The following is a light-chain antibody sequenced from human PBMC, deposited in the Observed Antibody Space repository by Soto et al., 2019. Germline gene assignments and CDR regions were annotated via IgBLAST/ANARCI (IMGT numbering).Light chain of an antibody. CDR3: CSYAGSYTYV. J-gene: IGLJ1*01. CDR2: DVS. V-gene: IGLV2-11*01. Sequence: LTQPRSVSGSPGQSVAISCTGTSSDVGGYNYVSWYQQHPGKAPKLMIYDVSRRPSGVPDRFSGSKSGNTASLTISGLQAEDEADYYCCSYAGSYTYVFGTGTKVTVL. CDR1: SSDVGGYNY.